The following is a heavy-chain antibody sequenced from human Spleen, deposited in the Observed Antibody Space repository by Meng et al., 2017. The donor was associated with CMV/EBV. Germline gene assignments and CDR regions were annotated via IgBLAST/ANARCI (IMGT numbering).Heavy chain of an antibody. Sequence: LPCAVLGDSISSNLWWGRVRQPPGKGLEWIEEISYSGDTKYNPSLQSRATISSDTTNNRFSLRLNSVTAADTGVYFCARSPGFWSLDYWGRGTLVTVSS. D-gene: IGHD2-8*02. CDR2: ISYSGDT. CDR3: ARSPGFWSLDY. J-gene: IGHJ4*02. CDR1: GDSISSNLW. V-gene: IGHV4-4*01.